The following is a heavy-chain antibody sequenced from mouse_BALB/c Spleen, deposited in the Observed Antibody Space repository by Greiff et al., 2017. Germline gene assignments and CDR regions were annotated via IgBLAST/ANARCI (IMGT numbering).Heavy chain of an antibody. CDR1: GYSFTSYY. CDR2: IDPFNGGT. Sequence: VQLQQSGPELMKPGASVKISCKASGYSFTSYYMHWVKQSHGKSLEWIGYIDPFNGGTSYNQKFKGKATLTVDKSSSTAYMHLSSLTSEDSAVYYCARKKDYYGSSLYAMDYWGQGTSVTVSS. V-gene: IGHV1S135*01. CDR3: ARKKDYYGSSLYAMDY. J-gene: IGHJ4*01. D-gene: IGHD1-1*01.